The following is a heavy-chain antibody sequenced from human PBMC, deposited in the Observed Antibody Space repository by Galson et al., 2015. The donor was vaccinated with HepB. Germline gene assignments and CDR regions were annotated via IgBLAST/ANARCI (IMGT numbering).Heavy chain of an antibody. CDR1: GDSISGRNYY. Sequence: ETLSLTCSVSGDSISGRNYYWGWIRQSPGKGLEWIGSFYYTGNTYYIPSLKSRVTISADTSKNQVSLTLASVTAADTALYYCARHNGDNFHYAMDVWGQGTTVTVSS. V-gene: IGHV4-39*01. CDR3: ARHNGDNFHYAMDV. CDR2: FYYTGNT. D-gene: IGHD4/OR15-4a*01. J-gene: IGHJ6*02.